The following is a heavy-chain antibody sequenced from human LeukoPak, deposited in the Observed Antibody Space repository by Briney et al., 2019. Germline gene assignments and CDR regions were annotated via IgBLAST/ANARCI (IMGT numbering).Heavy chain of an antibody. CDR3: GRRFGSTFSYYFDY. CDR2: ISSDGSTT. Sequence: GGSLRLSCAASGFSFSGSGMHWVRQAPGKGLVWVSLISSDGSTTTYADSVKGRFTISRNNAKNTVYQHMDSLRAEDPAVYYCGRRFGSTFSYYFDYGGQGNLDPVFS. J-gene: IGHJ4*02. CDR1: GFSFSGSG. V-gene: IGHV3-74*03. D-gene: IGHD3-10*01.